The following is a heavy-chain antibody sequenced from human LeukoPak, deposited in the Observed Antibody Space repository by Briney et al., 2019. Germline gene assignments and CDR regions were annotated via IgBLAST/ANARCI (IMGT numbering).Heavy chain of an antibody. CDR3: ARVIAFNWFDP. CDR2: ISSSGTTR. V-gene: IGHV3-48*03. Sequence: GGSLRLSCAASGFAFSSYEMNWVRQAPGKGLEWLSYISSSGTTRYYADSVKGRFTISRDNADNSLYLQMNSLRAEDTAVYYCARVIAFNWFDPWGQGTPVTVSS. D-gene: IGHD3-16*02. J-gene: IGHJ5*02. CDR1: GFAFSSYE.